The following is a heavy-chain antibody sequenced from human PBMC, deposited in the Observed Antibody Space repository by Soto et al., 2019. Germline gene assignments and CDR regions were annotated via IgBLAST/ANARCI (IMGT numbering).Heavy chain of an antibody. CDR1: GFTFSSYA. V-gene: IGHV3-30-3*01. CDR2: ISYDGSNK. J-gene: IGHJ6*02. D-gene: IGHD7-27*01. CDR3: ARDRDNWGIYYYYGMDV. Sequence: QVQLVESGGGVVQPGRSLRLSCAASGFTFSSYAMHWVRQAPGKGLEWVAVISYDGSNKYYADSVKGRFTISRDNSKNTLYLQMNSLRAEDTAVYYCARDRDNWGIYYYYGMDVWGQGTTVTVSS.